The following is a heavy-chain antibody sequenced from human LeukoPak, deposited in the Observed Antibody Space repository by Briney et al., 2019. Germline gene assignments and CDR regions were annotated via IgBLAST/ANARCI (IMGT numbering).Heavy chain of an antibody. CDR3: ARSLYSYGYGPFDY. Sequence: GGSLRLSCAASGFTFSSYAMHWVRQAPGKGLEWVAVISYDGSNKYYADSVKGRFTISRDNSKNTLYLQMNSLRVEDTAVYYCARSLYSYGYGPFDYWGQGTLVTVSS. CDR1: GFTFSSYA. J-gene: IGHJ4*02. D-gene: IGHD5-18*01. V-gene: IGHV3-30-3*01. CDR2: ISYDGSNK.